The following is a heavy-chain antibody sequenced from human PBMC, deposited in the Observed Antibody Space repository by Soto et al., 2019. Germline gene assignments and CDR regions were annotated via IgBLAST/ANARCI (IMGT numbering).Heavy chain of an antibody. CDR2: INPNSGTT. Sequence: QVQLVQSGAEVKKPGASVKVSCKASGYTFTDYYMHWVRQAPGQRLEWMGWINPNSGTTNYAQKFQIWVTMTRDTSINTVYMEVSRLRSDDTAVYYCAKEPRGVYYGMDVWGQGTTVTVSS. D-gene: IGHD3-10*01. CDR1: GYTFTDYY. V-gene: IGHV1-2*04. CDR3: AKEPRGVYYGMDV. J-gene: IGHJ6*02.